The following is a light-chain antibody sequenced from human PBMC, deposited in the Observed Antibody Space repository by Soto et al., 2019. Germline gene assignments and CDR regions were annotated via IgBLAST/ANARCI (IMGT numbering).Light chain of an antibody. Sequence: EIVLTQSPGTLSLSPGERATLSCRAIQSVSSSYLAWYQQKPGQAPRLLIYGASSRATGIPDRFSGSGSGTDFTLTISRLEPEDFAVYYCQQYDNSPTWTFGQGTKVDIK. CDR1: QSVSSSY. CDR2: GAS. J-gene: IGKJ1*01. V-gene: IGKV3-20*01. CDR3: QQYDNSPTWT.